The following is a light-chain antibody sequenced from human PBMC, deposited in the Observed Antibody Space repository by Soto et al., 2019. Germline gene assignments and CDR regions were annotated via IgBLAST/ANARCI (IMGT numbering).Light chain of an antibody. Sequence: DIHMTQSPSTLSASVGARVTITCRASQSVTTWLAWYQQKPGKAPKLLIYKASNLESGLPSRFTGSGSGTEFTLTISSLQSDDVATYYCQQYSTYPITFGQGTRLEIK. CDR1: QSVTTW. V-gene: IGKV1-5*03. CDR3: QQYSTYPIT. CDR2: KAS. J-gene: IGKJ5*01.